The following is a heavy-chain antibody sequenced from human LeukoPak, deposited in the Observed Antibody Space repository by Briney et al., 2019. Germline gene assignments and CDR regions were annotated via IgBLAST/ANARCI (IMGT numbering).Heavy chain of an antibody. CDR2: INPNSGGT. Sequence: ASVKVSCKASGYTFTGYYMHWVRQAPGQGLERMGWINPNSGGTNYAQKFQGRVTMTRDTSISTAYMELSRLRSDDTAVYYCARCWSGSYYSQYYYYMDVWGKGTTVTVSS. CDR3: ARCWSGSYYSQYYYYMDV. CDR1: GYTFTGYY. J-gene: IGHJ6*03. D-gene: IGHD1-26*01. V-gene: IGHV1-2*02.